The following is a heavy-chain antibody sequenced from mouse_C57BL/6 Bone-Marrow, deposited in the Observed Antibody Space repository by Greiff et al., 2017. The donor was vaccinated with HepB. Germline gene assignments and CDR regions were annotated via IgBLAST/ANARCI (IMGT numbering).Heavy chain of an antibody. CDR1: GYTFTSYW. CDR2: INPSSGYT. CDR3: ARFSSGFSWFAY. D-gene: IGHD3-2*02. Sequence: VNVVESGAELAKPGASVKLSCKASGYTFTSYWMHWVKQRPGQGLEWIGYINPSSGYTKYNQKFKDKATLTADKSSSTAYMQLSSLTYEDSAVYYCARFSSGFSWFAYWGQGTLVTVSA. J-gene: IGHJ3*01. V-gene: IGHV1-7*01.